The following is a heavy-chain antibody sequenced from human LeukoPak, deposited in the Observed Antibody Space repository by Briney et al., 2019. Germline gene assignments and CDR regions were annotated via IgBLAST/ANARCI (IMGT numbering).Heavy chain of an antibody. CDR2: IRHDGNSK. CDR3: AKNRDSSDYPRDFDF. Sequence: PVGSLRLSCVVSGFTFSNYGMHWVRQTPGKGLEWVAFIRHDGNSKLYADSVKGRFTISRDNSKNALYLQMDSLRHEDTAVYYCAKNRDSSDYPRDFDFWGQGTLVTVSS. D-gene: IGHD3-22*01. V-gene: IGHV3-30*02. CDR1: GFTFSNYG. J-gene: IGHJ4*02.